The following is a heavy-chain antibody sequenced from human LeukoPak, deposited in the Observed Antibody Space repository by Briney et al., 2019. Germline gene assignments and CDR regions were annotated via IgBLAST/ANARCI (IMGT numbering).Heavy chain of an antibody. D-gene: IGHD3-10*01. CDR2: INHSGST. CDR3: ARRTYYYASGSYSPPRY. Sequence: SETLSLTCAVYGGSFSGYYWSWIRPPPGKGLEWIGEINHSGSTNYNPSLKSRVTMSVDTSKNQFSLKLSSVTAADTAVYYCARRTYYYASGSYSPPRYWGQGTLVTVSS. J-gene: IGHJ4*02. V-gene: IGHV4-34*01. CDR1: GGSFSGYY.